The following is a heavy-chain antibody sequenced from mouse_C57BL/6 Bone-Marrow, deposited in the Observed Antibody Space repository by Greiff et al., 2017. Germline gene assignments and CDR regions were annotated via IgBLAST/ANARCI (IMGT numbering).Heavy chain of an antibody. V-gene: IGHV1-81*01. CDR2: IYPRSGNT. Sequence: QVQLQQSGAELARPGASVKLSCKASGYTFTSYGISWVKQRAGQGLEWIGEIYPRSGNTYYNEKFKGKATLTADKSSSTAYMELRSLTSEDSEVYFCARVGYYWFAYWGQGTLVTVSA. CDR3: ARVGYYWFAY. CDR1: GYTFTSYG. D-gene: IGHD2-3*01. J-gene: IGHJ3*01.